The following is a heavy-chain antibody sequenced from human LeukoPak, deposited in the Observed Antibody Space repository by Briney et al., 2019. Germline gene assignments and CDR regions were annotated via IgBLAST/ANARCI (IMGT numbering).Heavy chain of an antibody. CDR3: ATLSGYYYIFDY. Sequence: GASVKVSCKVSGYTLTELSMHWVRQAPGKGLEWMGGFDPEDGETIYAQKFRGRVTMTEDTSTDTAYMELSSLRSEDTAVYYCATLSGYYYIFDYWGQGTLVTVSS. J-gene: IGHJ4*02. CDR2: FDPEDGET. CDR1: GYTLTELS. V-gene: IGHV1-24*01. D-gene: IGHD3-22*01.